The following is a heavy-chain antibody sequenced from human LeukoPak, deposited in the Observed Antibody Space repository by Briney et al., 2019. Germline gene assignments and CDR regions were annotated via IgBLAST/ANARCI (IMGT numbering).Heavy chain of an antibody. CDR2: IIPILGIA. CDR1: GGTFSSYT. D-gene: IGHD3-3*01. V-gene: IGHV1-69*02. CDR3: ASGSYYDFWSGYRLDY. Sequence: SVKVSCKASGGTFSSYTISWVRQAPGQGLEWMGRIIPILGIANYAQKFQGRVTITADKSTSTAYMELSSLRSEDTAVYYCASGSYYDFWSGYRLDYWGQGTLVTVSS. J-gene: IGHJ4*02.